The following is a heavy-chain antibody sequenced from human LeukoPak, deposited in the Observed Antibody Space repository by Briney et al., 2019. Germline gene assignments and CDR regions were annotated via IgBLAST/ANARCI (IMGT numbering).Heavy chain of an antibody. Sequence: SETLSLTCTVSGASIRSGDYYWSWIRQPPGKGLEWIGYIYDSGSTYYNPSLKSRITISVDTSENRFSLKLSSVTATDTAVYYCARASYSGSYPSWFDPWGQGTLVTVSS. D-gene: IGHD1-26*01. CDR2: IYDSGST. CDR1: GASIRSGDYY. J-gene: IGHJ5*02. CDR3: ARASYSGSYPSWFDP. V-gene: IGHV4-30-4*01.